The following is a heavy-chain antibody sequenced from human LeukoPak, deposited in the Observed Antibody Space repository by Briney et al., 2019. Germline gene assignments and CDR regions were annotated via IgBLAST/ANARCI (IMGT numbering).Heavy chain of an antibody. CDR1: GGSISTISYY. J-gene: IGHJ4*02. D-gene: IGHD3-16*02. V-gene: IGHV4-39*07. Sequence: SETLSLTCTVSGGSISTISYYWGWIRQPPGKGLEWIGTIYYSGSTYYNPSLKSRVTISLDTSKNQFSLNLSSLTAADTAVYYCARDYRGTYPPGYFDYWGQGTLVTVSS. CDR3: ARDYRGTYPPGYFDY. CDR2: IYYSGST.